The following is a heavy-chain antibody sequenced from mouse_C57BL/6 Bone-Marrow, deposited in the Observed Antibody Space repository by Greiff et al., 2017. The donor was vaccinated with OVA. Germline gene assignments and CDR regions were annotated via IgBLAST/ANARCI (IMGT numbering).Heavy chain of an antibody. CDR3: ARFLCDYDFDY. CDR1: GYAFSSYW. V-gene: IGHV1-82*01. D-gene: IGHD2-4*01. J-gene: IGHJ2*01. CDR2: IYPGDGDT. Sequence: VQLQQSGAELVKPGASVKISCKASGYAFSSYWMNWVKQRPGKGLEWIGRIYPGDGDTNYNGKFKGKATLTADKSSSTAYMQLSSLTSEDSAVYFCARFLCDYDFDYWGQGTTLTVSS.